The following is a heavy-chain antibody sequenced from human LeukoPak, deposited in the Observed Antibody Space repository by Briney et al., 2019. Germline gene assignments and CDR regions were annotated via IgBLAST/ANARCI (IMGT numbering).Heavy chain of an antibody. CDR1: GVTLSNYG. D-gene: IGHD3-22*01. J-gene: IGHJ4*02. CDR3: AKRGVVIRVILVGFHKEAYYFDS. CDR2: ISGSGGGT. Sequence: GGSLRLSCAVSGVTLSNYGMSWVRQAPGKGLEWVAGISGSGGGTYYADSVKGRFTISRDNPKNTLYLQMNSLRAEDTAVYFCAKRGVVIRVILVGFHKEAYYFDSWGQGALVTVSS. V-gene: IGHV3-23*01.